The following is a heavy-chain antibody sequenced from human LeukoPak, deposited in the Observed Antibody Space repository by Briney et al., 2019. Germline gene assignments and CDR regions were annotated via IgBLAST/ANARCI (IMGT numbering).Heavy chain of an antibody. CDR2: INPNSGGT. CDR3: ARDPLRGYSGYDSGY. CDR1: GYTFTGYY. V-gene: IGHV1-2*02. J-gene: IGHJ4*02. D-gene: IGHD5-12*01. Sequence: ASVKVSCKASGYTFTGYYMHGVRQAPGQGLEWMGWINPNSGGTNYAQKFQGRVTMTRDTSISTAYMELSRLRSEDTAVYYCARDPLRGYSGYDSGYWGQGTLVTVSS.